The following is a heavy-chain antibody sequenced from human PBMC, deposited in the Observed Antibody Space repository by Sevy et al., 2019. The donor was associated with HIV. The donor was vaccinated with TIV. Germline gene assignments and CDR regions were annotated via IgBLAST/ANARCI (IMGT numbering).Heavy chain of an antibody. J-gene: IGHJ4*02. V-gene: IGHV3-53*01. CDR3: ARSLDFWSGYYIDY. Sequence: GGSLRLSCAASGFTVSSNYMIWVRQAPGKGLEWVSVIYSGGSTYYADSVKGRFTISRDNSKNTLYLQMNSLRAEDTAVYYCARSLDFWSGYYIDYWGQGTLVTVSS. CDR2: IYSGGST. D-gene: IGHD3-3*01. CDR1: GFTVSSNY.